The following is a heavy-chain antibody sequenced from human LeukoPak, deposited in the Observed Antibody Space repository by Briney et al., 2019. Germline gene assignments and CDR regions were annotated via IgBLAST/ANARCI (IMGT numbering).Heavy chain of an antibody. J-gene: IGHJ6*02. CDR2: ISSSSSYI. D-gene: IGHD4-11*01. V-gene: IGHV3-21*05. CDR1: GFTFSSYS. CDR3: ARESVTRYYYYGMDV. Sequence: PGGSLRLSCAASGFTFSSYSMNWVRQAPGKGLEWVSYISSSSSYIYYADSVKGRFTISRDNAKNSLYLQMNSLRAEDTAVYYCARESVTRYYYYGMDVWGQGTTVTVSS.